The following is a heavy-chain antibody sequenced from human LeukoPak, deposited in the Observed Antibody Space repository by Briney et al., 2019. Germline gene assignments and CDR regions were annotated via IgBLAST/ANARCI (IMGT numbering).Heavy chain of an antibody. J-gene: IGHJ6*02. Sequence: GESLKISCKGSGYSFTSHWIGWVRQMPGKGVEWMGIIYPGESDTRCSRSFQGQVTISADKSLSTAYLQWSSLKASDTAMYYCARRQNFAMITFGGVIAPSYGMDVWGQGTTVTISS. CDR1: GYSFTSHW. CDR3: ARRQNFAMITFGGVIAPSYGMDV. D-gene: IGHD3-16*02. V-gene: IGHV5-51*01. CDR2: IYPGESDT.